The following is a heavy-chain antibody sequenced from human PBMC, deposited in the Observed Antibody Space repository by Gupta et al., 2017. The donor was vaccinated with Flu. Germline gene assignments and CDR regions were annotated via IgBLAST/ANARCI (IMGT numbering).Heavy chain of an antibody. V-gene: IGHV3-15*01. Sequence: EVQLVESGGGLVTPGGSLRLSCKASGFTFSNAWMNWVRQAPGKGLEWVGRIKSKIDGEPTDYAAPVKGRFTITRDDSKNTLYLQMNSLIIEDTAVYFCSTLPFGSGWRWTFDYWGQGTLVTVSS. J-gene: IGHJ4*02. CDR1: GFTFSNAW. D-gene: IGHD6-19*01. CDR3: STLPFGSGWRWTFDY. CDR2: IKSKIDGEPT.